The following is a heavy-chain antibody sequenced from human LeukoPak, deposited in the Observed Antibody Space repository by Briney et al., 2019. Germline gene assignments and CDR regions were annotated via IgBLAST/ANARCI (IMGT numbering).Heavy chain of an antibody. D-gene: IGHD1-14*01. CDR2: INPNSGGT. J-gene: IGHJ4*02. CDR3: AREPAPFHQNDY. Sequence: ASVKVSCKASGYTFTGYYMHWVRQAPGQGLEWLGWINPNSGGTKYAQKFQGRVTMTRDTSISTAYMELSRLRSDDTAVYYCAREPAPFHQNDYWGQGTLVTVSS. CDR1: GYTFTGYY. V-gene: IGHV1-2*02.